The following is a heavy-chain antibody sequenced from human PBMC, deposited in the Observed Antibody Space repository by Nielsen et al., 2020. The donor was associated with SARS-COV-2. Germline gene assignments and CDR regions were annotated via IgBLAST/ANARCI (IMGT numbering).Heavy chain of an antibody. Sequence: GESLKISCSASGFTFSSYAMHWVRQAPGKGLEYVSAISSNGGSTYYADSVKGRFTISRDNSKNTLYLQMSSLRAEDTAVYYCVRSRIVVVPAAMGAFDIWGQGTMVTVSS. CDR3: VRSRIVVVPAAMGAFDI. CDR1: GFTFSSYA. D-gene: IGHD2-2*01. CDR2: ISSNGGST. V-gene: IGHV3-64D*09. J-gene: IGHJ3*02.